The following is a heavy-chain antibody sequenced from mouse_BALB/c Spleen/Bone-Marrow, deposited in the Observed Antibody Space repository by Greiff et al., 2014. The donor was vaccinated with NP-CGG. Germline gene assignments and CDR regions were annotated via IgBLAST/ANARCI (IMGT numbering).Heavy chain of an antibody. V-gene: IGHV5-6*01. J-gene: IGHJ4*01. CDR2: ISSGGSYT. CDR1: GFTFSSYG. CDR3: ARRRDYYAMDY. Sequence: EVQLQQSGGDLVKPGGSLKLSCAASGFTFSSYGMSWVRRTPDKRLEWVATISSGGSYTYYPDSVKGRFTISRDNAKNTLYLQMSSLKSEDTAMYYCARRRDYYAMDYWGQGTSVTVSS.